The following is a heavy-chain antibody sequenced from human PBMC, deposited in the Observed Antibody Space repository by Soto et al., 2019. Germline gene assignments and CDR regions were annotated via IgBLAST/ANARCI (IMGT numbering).Heavy chain of an antibody. CDR1: GGSISSGDYY. Sequence: QVQLQESGPGLVKPSQTLSLTCTVSGGSISSGDYYWSWIRQPPGKGLEWIGYIYYSGSTYYNPSLQSRVTISVDTSKNQFSLKLSSVTAADTAVYYCARQTSITMVRGVFDPWGQGTLVTVSS. J-gene: IGHJ5*02. D-gene: IGHD3-10*01. V-gene: IGHV4-30-4*01. CDR3: ARQTSITMVRGVFDP. CDR2: IYYSGST.